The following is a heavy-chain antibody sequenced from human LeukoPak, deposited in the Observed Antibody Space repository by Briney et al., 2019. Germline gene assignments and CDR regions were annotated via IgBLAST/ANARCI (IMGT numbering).Heavy chain of an antibody. CDR3: ARTYSSSPSDPFD. J-gene: IGHJ4*02. D-gene: IGHD6-13*01. V-gene: IGHV4-61*02. CDR2: IYTSGST. Sequence: PSETLSLTCTVSGNSISSGDNYWSWIRQPAGKGLEWIGRIYTSGSTNYNPSLKSRVTISVDTSKNQFSLKLSSVTAADTAVYYCARTYSSSPSDPFDWGQGTLVTVSS. CDR1: GNSISSGDNY.